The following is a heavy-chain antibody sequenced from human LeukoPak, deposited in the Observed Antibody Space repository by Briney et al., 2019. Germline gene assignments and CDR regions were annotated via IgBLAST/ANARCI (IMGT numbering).Heavy chain of an antibody. D-gene: IGHD6-19*01. CDR1: GFTFSSYW. V-gene: IGHV3-7*01. CDR3: ARDAVVAVAGMYYFDY. CDR2: IKQDGSEK. Sequence: PGGSLRLSCAASGFTFSSYWMSWVRQAPGKGLEWVANIKQDGSEKYYVDSVKGRFTISRDNAKNSLYLQMHSLRAEDTAVYYCARDAVVAVAGMYYFDYWGQGTLVTVSS. J-gene: IGHJ4*02.